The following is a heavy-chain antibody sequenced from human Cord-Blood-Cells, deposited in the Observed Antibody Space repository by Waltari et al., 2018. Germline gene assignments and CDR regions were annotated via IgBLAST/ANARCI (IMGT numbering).Heavy chain of an antibody. CDR3: AREGGYCTNGVCYTGAAFDI. CDR2: IIPIFGTA. V-gene: IGHV1-69*06. CDR1: GGTFSSYA. J-gene: IGHJ3*02. Sequence: QVQLVQSGAEVKKPGSSVKVSCKASGGTFSSYAISWVRQAPGQGLEWMGGIIPIFGTANYAQKFQCRVTITADKSTSTAYMELSSLRSEDTAVFYCAREGGYCTNGVCYTGAAFDIWGQGTMVTVSS. D-gene: IGHD2-8*01.